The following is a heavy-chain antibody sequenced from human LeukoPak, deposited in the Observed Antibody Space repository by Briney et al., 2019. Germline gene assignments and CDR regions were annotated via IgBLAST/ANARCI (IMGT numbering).Heavy chain of an antibody. Sequence: SETLSLTCTVSGGSISSYYWSWIRQPPGKGLEWIGYIYYSGSTNYNPSLKSRVTISVDTSKNQFSLKLSSVTAADTAVYYCARVPAVTIFGWAFDIWGQGTMVTVSS. CDR1: GGSISSYY. CDR2: IYYSGST. V-gene: IGHV4-59*01. CDR3: ARVPAVTIFGWAFDI. J-gene: IGHJ3*02. D-gene: IGHD3-3*01.